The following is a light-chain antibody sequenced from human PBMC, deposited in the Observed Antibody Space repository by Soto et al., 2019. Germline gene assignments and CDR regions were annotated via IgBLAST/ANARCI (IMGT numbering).Light chain of an antibody. Sequence: EVVMTQSPATLSVFPGERVTLSCRASHSVSTSLAWYQQKPGQAPRLLIYSASTRATGIPARFSGSGSGTEFTLTLNSLASEDFAVYYCQQYIHGYTFGQGTKLEIK. J-gene: IGKJ2*01. CDR2: SAS. V-gene: IGKV3-15*01. CDR3: QQYIHGYT. CDR1: HSVSTS.